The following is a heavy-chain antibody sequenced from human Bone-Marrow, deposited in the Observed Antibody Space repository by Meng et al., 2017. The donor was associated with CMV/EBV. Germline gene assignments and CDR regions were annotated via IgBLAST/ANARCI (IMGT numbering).Heavy chain of an antibody. Sequence: VQLGQLGAEVKQPGSSGKASCKASGGTFSSYAISWVRQAPGQGLEWMGGIIPIFGTANYAQRFQGRATITADESTSTAYMELSSLRSEDTAVYYCARGEGLLGDWFDPWGQGTLVTVSS. D-gene: IGHD2-8*02. CDR1: GGTFSSYA. CDR3: ARGEGLLGDWFDP. J-gene: IGHJ5*02. V-gene: IGHV1-69*12. CDR2: IIPIFGTA.